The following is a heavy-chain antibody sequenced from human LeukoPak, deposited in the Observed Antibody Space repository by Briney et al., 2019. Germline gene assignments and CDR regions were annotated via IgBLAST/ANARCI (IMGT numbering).Heavy chain of an antibody. CDR3: ARRDFYYYGMDV. CDR1: GFTFSSYA. Sequence: GGSLRLSCAASGFTFSSYAMHWVRQAPGKGLEYVSAISSNGGSTYYANSVKGRFTISRDNSKNMLYLQMGSLRAEDMAVYYCARRDFYYYGMDVWGQGTTVTVSS. V-gene: IGHV3-64*01. J-gene: IGHJ6*02. CDR2: ISSNGGST.